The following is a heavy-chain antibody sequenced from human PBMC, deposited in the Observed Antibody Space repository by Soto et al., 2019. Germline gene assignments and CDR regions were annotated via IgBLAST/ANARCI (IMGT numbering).Heavy chain of an antibody. V-gene: IGHV3-9*01. D-gene: IGHD2-2*01. CDR1: GFTFDDYA. CDR3: AKGSSTTNFSYFDY. Sequence: EVQLVESGGGLVQPGRSLRLSCGAFGFTFDDYAMHWVRQAPGKGLEWVSSISWNSGNIGYADSVKGRFIISRDNAKNSLYLQMNSLRPEDTALYYCAKGSSTTNFSYFDYWGQGTLVTVSS. CDR2: ISWNSGNI. J-gene: IGHJ4*02.